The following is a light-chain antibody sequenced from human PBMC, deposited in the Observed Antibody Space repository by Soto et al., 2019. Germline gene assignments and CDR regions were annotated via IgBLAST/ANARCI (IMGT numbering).Light chain of an antibody. CDR3: QQYYSTPPVT. CDR2: WAS. Sequence: DIVMTQSPDSLAVSLGERATINCKSSQSVLYSSNNKNYLAWYQQKPGQPPKLLIYWASTRESGAPARFRGSGSGTDFTLTISSLQAEDVAVYYCQQYYSTPPVTFGPGTKVDIK. CDR1: QSVLYSSNNKNY. J-gene: IGKJ3*01. V-gene: IGKV4-1*01.